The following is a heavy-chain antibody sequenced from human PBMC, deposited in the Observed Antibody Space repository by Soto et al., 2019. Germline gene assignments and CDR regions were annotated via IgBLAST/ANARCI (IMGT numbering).Heavy chain of an antibody. CDR3: AKDLNYDFWSGYHGFDY. CDR1: GFTFSSYA. CDR2: ISGSGGST. V-gene: IGHV3-23*01. Sequence: GGSLRLSCAASGFTFSSYAMSWVRQAPGKGLEWVSAISGSGGSTYYADSVKGRFTISRDNSKNTLYLQMNSLRAEDTAVYYCAKDLNYDFWSGYHGFDYWGQGTLVTVSS. J-gene: IGHJ4*02. D-gene: IGHD3-3*01.